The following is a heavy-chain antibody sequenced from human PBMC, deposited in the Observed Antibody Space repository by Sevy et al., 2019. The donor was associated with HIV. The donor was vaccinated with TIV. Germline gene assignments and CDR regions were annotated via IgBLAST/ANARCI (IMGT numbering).Heavy chain of an antibody. Sequence: GGCLRLSCAASGFTFSSYAMHWVRQAPGKGLEWVAVISYDGSNKYYADSVKGRFTISRDNSKNTLYLQMNSLRAEDTAVYYCARARFGNKGYFDYWGQGTLVTVSS. V-gene: IGHV3-30-3*01. J-gene: IGHJ4*02. CDR2: ISYDGSNK. CDR3: ARARFGNKGYFDY. CDR1: GFTFSSYA. D-gene: IGHD3-10*01.